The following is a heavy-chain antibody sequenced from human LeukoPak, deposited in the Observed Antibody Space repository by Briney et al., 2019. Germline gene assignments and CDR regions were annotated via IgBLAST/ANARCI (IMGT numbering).Heavy chain of an antibody. Sequence: PGGSLRLSCAASGFTFDDYAMHWVRQAPGKGLEWVSGISWNSGSIGYADSVKGRFTISRDNAKNSLYLQMNSLRAEDTALHYCAKDIAVADPYYYYGMDVWGQGTTVTVSS. V-gene: IGHV3-9*01. D-gene: IGHD6-19*01. CDR2: ISWNSGSI. CDR1: GFTFDDYA. J-gene: IGHJ6*02. CDR3: AKDIAVADPYYYYGMDV.